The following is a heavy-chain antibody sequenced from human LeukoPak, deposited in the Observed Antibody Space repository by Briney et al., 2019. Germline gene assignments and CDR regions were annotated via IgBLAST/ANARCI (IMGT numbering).Heavy chain of an antibody. V-gene: IGHV3-23*01. CDR2: ISGSGGST. CDR1: GFTFSSYA. J-gene: IGHJ4*02. Sequence: PGGSLRLSCAASGFTFSSYAMSWVRQVPGKGLEWVSSISGSGGSTYYADSVKGRFTISRDNSKNTLYLQMSSLRAEDTAVYYCVKGYCSSISCYGDCWGQGTLVTVSS. CDR3: VKGYCSSISCYGDC. D-gene: IGHD2-2*01.